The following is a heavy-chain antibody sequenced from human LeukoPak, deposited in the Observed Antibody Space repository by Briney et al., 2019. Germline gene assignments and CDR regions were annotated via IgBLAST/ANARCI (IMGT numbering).Heavy chain of an antibody. V-gene: IGHV4-39*01. D-gene: IGHD5-24*01. Sequence: SETLCLTCTVSGDSISSSWYYWGWIRQPPGKGLEWIGSIFYSGSSYYNPSLKSRVTISVDTSKNQFSLKLSSVTAADTAVYYCARQLEMAIIADYFDYWGQGTLVTVSS. CDR2: IFYSGSS. CDR3: ARQLEMAIIADYFDY. J-gene: IGHJ4*02. CDR1: GDSISSSWYY.